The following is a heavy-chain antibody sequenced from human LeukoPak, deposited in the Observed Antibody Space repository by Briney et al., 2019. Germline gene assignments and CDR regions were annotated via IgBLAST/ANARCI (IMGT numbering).Heavy chain of an antibody. J-gene: IGHJ4*02. CDR1: GFIFSSYA. V-gene: IGHV3-30*02. CDR2: IWYDGSNK. CDR3: AKDRRIAVAVGPSGLFDY. Sequence: QAGGSLRLSCAASGFIFSSYATNWVRQAPGKGLEWVALIWYDGSNKYYADSVKGRFTISRDNSKNTLYLQMNSLRAEDTAVYYCAKDRRIAVAVGPSGLFDYWGQGTLVTVSS. D-gene: IGHD6-19*01.